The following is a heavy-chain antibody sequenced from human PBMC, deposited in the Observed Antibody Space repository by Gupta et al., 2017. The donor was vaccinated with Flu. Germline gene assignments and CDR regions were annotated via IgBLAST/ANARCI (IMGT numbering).Heavy chain of an antibody. Sequence: GGSIISSDYYWIWIRQPPGKGLEYIGSVYYVGSTYYNVFLKSRVTISIDTSKNQFSLRLASVTAEDTAVYYCARSDDYFDHWGQGALVTVSS. V-gene: IGHV4-39*01. J-gene: IGHJ4*02. CDR1: GGSIISSDYY. CDR2: VYYVGST. CDR3: ARSDDYFDH.